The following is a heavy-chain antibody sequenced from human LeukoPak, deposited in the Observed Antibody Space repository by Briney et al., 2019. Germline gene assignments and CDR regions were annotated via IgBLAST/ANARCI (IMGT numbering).Heavy chain of an antibody. J-gene: IGHJ2*01. V-gene: IGHV4-59*08. CDR1: GDSISSYY. CDR3: ARAANWGSKGYYWYFDL. Sequence: SETLSLTCTVSGDSISSYYWSWIRQPPGKGLEWIGYIYYSGSTNYNPSLKSRVTISVDTSKNQFSLKVTSVTAADTAVYYCARAANWGSKGYYWYFDLWGRGTLVTVSS. D-gene: IGHD7-27*01. CDR2: IYYSGST.